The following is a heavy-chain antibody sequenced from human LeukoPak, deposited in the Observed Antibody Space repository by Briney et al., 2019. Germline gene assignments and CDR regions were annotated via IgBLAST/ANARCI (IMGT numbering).Heavy chain of an antibody. CDR3: ARGRDSSGWYTSPYYYYYMDV. Sequence: ASVKVSCKASGYTFTGYYMHWVRQAPGQGLEWMGRINPNSGGTNYAQKFQGRVTMTRDTSISTAYMELSSLRSEDTAVYYCARGRDSSGWYTSPYYYYYMDVWGKGTTVTVSS. CDR2: INPNSGGT. CDR1: GYTFTGYY. D-gene: IGHD6-19*01. J-gene: IGHJ6*03. V-gene: IGHV1-2*06.